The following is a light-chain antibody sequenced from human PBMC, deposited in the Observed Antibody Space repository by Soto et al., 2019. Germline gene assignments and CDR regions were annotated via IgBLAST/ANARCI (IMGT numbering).Light chain of an antibody. CDR3: SSYTTSNTYV. V-gene: IGLV2-14*01. Sequence: QSVLTQPASVSGSPGQSITFSCTGPSSDIGVYNYFSWYQQHPRKASKLMIYEVNTRPSGVSNRFSGSKSGNMASLPISGLQAEGEADYYCSSYTTSNTYVFGTGTKVTVL. CDR1: SSDIGVYNY. J-gene: IGLJ1*01. CDR2: EVN.